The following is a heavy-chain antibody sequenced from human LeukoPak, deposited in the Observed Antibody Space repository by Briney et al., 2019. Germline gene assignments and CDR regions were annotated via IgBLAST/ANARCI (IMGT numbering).Heavy chain of an antibody. V-gene: IGHV4-39*07. J-gene: IGHJ4*02. CDR3: ARDSPGYYDSSGLDY. D-gene: IGHD3-22*01. CDR2: IYYSGST. Sequence: SETLSLTCTVSGGSISSYYWGWIRQPPGKGLEWIGSIYYSGSTYYNPSLKSRVTISVDTSKNQFSLKLSSVTAADTAVYYCARDSPGYYDSSGLDYWGQGTLVTVSS. CDR1: GGSISSYY.